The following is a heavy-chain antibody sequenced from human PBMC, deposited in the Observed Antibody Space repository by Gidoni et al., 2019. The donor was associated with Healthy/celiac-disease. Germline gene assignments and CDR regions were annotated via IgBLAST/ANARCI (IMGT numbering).Heavy chain of an antibody. CDR1: GYTFTSYD. J-gene: IGHJ6*02. V-gene: IGHV1-8*01. Sequence: QVQLVQSGAAVKKPGASVKVSCKASGYTFTSYDINWVRQATGKGLEWMGWMNPNSGNTGYAQKFQGRVTMTRNTSISTAYMELSSLRSEDTAVYYCARVCVAAAGTWDVGMDVWGQGTTVTVSS. D-gene: IGHD6-13*01. CDR2: MNPNSGNT. CDR3: ARVCVAAAGTWDVGMDV.